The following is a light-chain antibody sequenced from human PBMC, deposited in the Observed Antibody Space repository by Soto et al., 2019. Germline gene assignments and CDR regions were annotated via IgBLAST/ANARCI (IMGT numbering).Light chain of an antibody. J-gene: IGLJ1*01. CDR2: DVS. CDR3: SSHTSSTLLV. Sequence: QSALTQPASVSGSPGQSITISCTGTSSDVGGYNSVSWYQQHPGKAPKLMIYDVSNRPSGVSNRFSGSKSGNTASLTISGLQSEDEADYYCSSHTSSTLLVFGTGTELTVL. CDR1: SSDVGGYNS. V-gene: IGLV2-14*01.